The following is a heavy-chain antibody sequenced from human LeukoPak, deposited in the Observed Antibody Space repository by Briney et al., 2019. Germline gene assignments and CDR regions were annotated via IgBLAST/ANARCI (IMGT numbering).Heavy chain of an antibody. Sequence: SSETLSLTCTVSGYSISSGYYWGWIRQPPGKGLEWIGSIYHSGSTYYNPSLKSRVTISVDTSKNQFSLKLSSVTAADTAVYYCARTGYSFLRGMDVWGQGTTVTVSS. D-gene: IGHD6-13*01. J-gene: IGHJ6*02. CDR3: ARTGYSFLRGMDV. V-gene: IGHV4-38-2*02. CDR2: IYHSGST. CDR1: GYSISSGYY.